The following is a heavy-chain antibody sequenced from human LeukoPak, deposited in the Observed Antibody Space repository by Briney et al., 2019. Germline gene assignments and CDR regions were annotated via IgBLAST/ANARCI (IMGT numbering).Heavy chain of an antibody. CDR2: ISSSSNYI. V-gene: IGHV3-21*01. Sequence: PGGSLRLSCAASGFTFSSYTMNWVRQAPGKGLEWVSSISSSSNYIYYTDSLEGRFTISRDNAKNSLYLQMNSLRAEDTAVCYCARGYRGFDIWGQGTMVTVSS. CDR1: GFTFSSYT. CDR3: ARGYRGFDI. J-gene: IGHJ3*02. D-gene: IGHD5-18*01.